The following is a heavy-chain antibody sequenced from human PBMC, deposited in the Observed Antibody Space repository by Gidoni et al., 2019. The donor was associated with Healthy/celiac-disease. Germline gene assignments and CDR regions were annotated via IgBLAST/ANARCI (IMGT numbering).Heavy chain of an antibody. CDR1: GFTFSSYS. CDR2: ISSSSSYI. D-gene: IGHD1-20*01. Sequence: EVQLVESGGGLVKPGGSLRLSCAASGFTFSSYSMNWVRQAPGKGLEWVSSISSSSSYIYYADSVKGRFTISRDNAKNSLYLQMNSLRAEDTAVYYCASFNSEVSYYYYMDVWGKGTTVTVSS. V-gene: IGHV3-21*01. CDR3: ASFNSEVSYYYYMDV. J-gene: IGHJ6*03.